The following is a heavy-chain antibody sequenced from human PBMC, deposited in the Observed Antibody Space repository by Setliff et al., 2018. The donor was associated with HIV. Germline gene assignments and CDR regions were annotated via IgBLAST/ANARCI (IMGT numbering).Heavy chain of an antibody. CDR3: ARHLHPRYGMDV. CDR1: GGSINSYY. J-gene: IGHJ6*02. Sequence: SETLSLTCTVSGGSINSYYWSWIRQPAGKGLEWIGRIYSSGSTYYNPSLKSRVTISVDTSKNQFSLQLRSVTAADTAVYYCARHLHPRYGMDVWGQGTTVTVSS. V-gene: IGHV4-4*07. CDR2: IYSSGST.